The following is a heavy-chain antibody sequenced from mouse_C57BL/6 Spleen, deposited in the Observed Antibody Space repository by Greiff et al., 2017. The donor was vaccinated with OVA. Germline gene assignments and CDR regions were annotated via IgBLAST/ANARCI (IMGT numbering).Heavy chain of an antibody. D-gene: IGHD2-4*01. CDR2: IYPGSGST. J-gene: IGHJ3*01. Sequence: VQLQQPGAELVKPGASVKLSCKASGYTFTSYWITWVKQRPGQGLEWIGDIYPGSGSTNYNEKFKSKATLTVDTSSSTAYLQLSSLTSEDSAVYYCSRKRYYYDCAWFAYWGQGTLVTVSA. CDR3: SRKRYYYDCAWFAY. CDR1: GYTFTSYW. V-gene: IGHV1-55*01.